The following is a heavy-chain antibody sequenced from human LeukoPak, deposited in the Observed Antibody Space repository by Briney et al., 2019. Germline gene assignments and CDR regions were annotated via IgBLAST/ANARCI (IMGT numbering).Heavy chain of an antibody. CDR1: GFTFSSYA. J-gene: IGHJ6*02. V-gene: IGHV3-53*01. D-gene: IGHD3-10*01. Sequence: GGSLRLSCAAAGFTFSSYAMSWVRQAPGKGLEWVSIIYSGGSTYYADSVKGRFTISRDNSKNTLYLQMNSLRAEDTAVYYCASALLWFGEINYYGMDVWGQGTTVTVSS. CDR3: ASALLWFGEINYYGMDV. CDR2: IYSGGST.